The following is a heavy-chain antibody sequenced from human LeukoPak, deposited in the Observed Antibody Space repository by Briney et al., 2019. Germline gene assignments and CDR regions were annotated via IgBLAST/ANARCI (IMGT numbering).Heavy chain of an antibody. J-gene: IGHJ6*02. CDR2: ISAYNGNT. CDR3: ARDGYCSSTGCYSPTHYYYYGMDV. Sequence: ASVKLSCTASGYTFTSYGISWVRQAPGQGLEWMGWISAYNGNTNYAQKLQGRVTMTTDTSTSTAYMELRSLRSDDTAVYYCARDGYCSSTGCYSPTHYYYYGMDVWGQGTTVTVSS. CDR1: GYTFTSYG. D-gene: IGHD2-2*01. V-gene: IGHV1-18*01.